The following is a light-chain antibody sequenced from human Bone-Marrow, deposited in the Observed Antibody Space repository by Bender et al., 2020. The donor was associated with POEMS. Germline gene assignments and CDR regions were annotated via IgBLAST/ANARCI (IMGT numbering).Light chain of an antibody. V-gene: IGLV2-23*02. CDR3: GSYTPASHVV. CDR1: ISDVGSYNL. Sequence: QSALTQPASVSGSPGQSITISCTGTISDVGSYNLVSWYQQYPGKAPKTMIYEVSKRPSGVSNRFSGSMSDNTASLTISGLQAVDEAHFYCGSYTPASHVVFGGGTKLTVL. CDR2: EVS. J-gene: IGLJ2*01.